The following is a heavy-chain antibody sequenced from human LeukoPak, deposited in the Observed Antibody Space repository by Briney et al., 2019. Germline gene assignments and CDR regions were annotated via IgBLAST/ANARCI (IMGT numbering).Heavy chain of an antibody. J-gene: IGHJ4*02. D-gene: IGHD4-17*01. V-gene: IGHV1-2*02. Sequence: GASVKVSCKASGYTFTDSFIHWVRQAPGQGPEWMGRMNANSGITMYAQTLQDRVTMTRDTSISTAYMELSRLTSEDTAVYYCARDLTATSNGEFDYWGQGTLVTVSS. CDR3: ARDLTATSNGEFDY. CDR1: GYTFTDSF. CDR2: MNANSGIT.